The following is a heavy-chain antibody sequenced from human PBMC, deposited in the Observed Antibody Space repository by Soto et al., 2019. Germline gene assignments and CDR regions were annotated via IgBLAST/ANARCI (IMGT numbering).Heavy chain of an antibody. V-gene: IGHV1-69*01. J-gene: IGHJ5*02. CDR2: LIPIFGAA. D-gene: IGHD6-6*01. CDR3: ARGRSSPNFDP. CDR1: GGTFTNYV. Sequence: QVQLVQSGAEVRKPGSSVKVSCKISGGTFTNYVISWLRQAPGQGLEWMGGLIPIFGAANLAQKFQGRVTITADESTSTVNMELSSLTSEDTAVYNCARGRSSPNFDPWGQGTLVTASS.